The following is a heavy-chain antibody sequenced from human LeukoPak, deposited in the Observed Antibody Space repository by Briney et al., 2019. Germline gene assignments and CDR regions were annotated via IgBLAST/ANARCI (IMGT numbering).Heavy chain of an antibody. Sequence: GGSLRLSCAASGFTFNNYYMTWIRQAPGNGLEWLSYISSSNITMYYADSVKGRFTISRDNAKKSLYLQMNSLRPDDTAVYYCARDGGYGDYPHFDYWGQGTLVTVSS. V-gene: IGHV3-11*01. CDR1: GFTFNNYY. D-gene: IGHD4-17*01. CDR2: ISSSNITM. J-gene: IGHJ4*01. CDR3: ARDGGYGDYPHFDY.